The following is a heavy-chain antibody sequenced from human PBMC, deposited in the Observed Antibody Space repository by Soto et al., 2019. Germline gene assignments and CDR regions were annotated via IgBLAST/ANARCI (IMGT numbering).Heavy chain of an antibody. CDR1: GFTFSTYA. D-gene: IGHD5-18*01. CDR2: ISGGGGST. Sequence: GGSLRLSCAASGFTFSTYAMSWVRQAPGKGLEWVSTISGGGGSTFYADSVKGRLTISRDNSKNTLYLQMNSLRAEDTAVYYCAKVNEYTYGPLDYWGQGTLVTVSS. V-gene: IGHV3-23*01. J-gene: IGHJ4*02. CDR3: AKVNEYTYGPLDY.